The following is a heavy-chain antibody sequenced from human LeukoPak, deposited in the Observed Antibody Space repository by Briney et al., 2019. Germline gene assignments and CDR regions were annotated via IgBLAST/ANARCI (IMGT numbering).Heavy chain of an antibody. V-gene: IGHV1-18*01. Sequence: ASVKVSCKASGYTFTSYGISWVRQAPGQGLEWMGWISAYNGNTNYAQKLQGRVTMTTDTSTSTAYMELRSLRSDDTAVYYCARPISGPLSFWAFDVWGQGTMVTVSS. CDR3: ARPISGPLSFWAFDV. J-gene: IGHJ3*01. CDR2: ISAYNGNT. D-gene: IGHD3-10*01. CDR1: GYTFTSYG.